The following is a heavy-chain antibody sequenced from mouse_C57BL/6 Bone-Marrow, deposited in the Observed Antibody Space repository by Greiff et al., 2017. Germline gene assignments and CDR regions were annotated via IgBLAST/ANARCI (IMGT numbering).Heavy chain of an antibody. CDR3: ARKEDDDATYDAMDY. V-gene: IGHV1-72*01. CDR2: IDSNSGGT. Sequence: QVLLQQPGAELVKPGASVKLSCKASGYTFTSYWMHWVKQRPGRGLEWIGRIDSNSGGTSYNEKFKSKATLTVDKHSSIAYMQLSSLTSEDSAVXESARKEDDDATYDAMDYRGRGTSVTVS. J-gene: IGHJ4*01. D-gene: IGHD2-4*01. CDR1: GYTFTSYW.